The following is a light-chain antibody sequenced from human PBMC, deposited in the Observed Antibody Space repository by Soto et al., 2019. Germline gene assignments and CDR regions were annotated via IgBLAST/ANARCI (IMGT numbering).Light chain of an antibody. CDR1: SSDVGGYNY. J-gene: IGLJ1*01. Sequence: QSVLTQPASVSGSPGQSITISCTGTSSDVGGYNYVSWYQQHPGKAPKLMIYEVSNRPSGVSNRFSGSKSGNTASLTISGLLAEDEADYYWSSYTSSSTPYVFGTGTKLTVL. CDR3: SSYTSSSTPYV. CDR2: EVS. V-gene: IGLV2-14*01.